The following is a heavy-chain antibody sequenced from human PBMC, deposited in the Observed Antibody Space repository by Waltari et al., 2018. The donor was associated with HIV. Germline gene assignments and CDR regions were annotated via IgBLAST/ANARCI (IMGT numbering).Heavy chain of an antibody. CDR2: IDPTTGTT. D-gene: IGHD2-21*01. J-gene: IGHJ6*02. Sequence: QVRLVQSGAEVKKPGASVRVSCKASGYTFTSSYTPWVRQAPGQGLEWMGRIDPTTGTTSYSQRFQDRVTMTRDTSITTSYMELSRLRNDDMATYYCGRTSIVPSDGSVDVWGQGTTVIVSS. CDR1: GYTFTSSY. V-gene: IGHV1-2*06. CDR3: GRTSIVPSDGSVDV.